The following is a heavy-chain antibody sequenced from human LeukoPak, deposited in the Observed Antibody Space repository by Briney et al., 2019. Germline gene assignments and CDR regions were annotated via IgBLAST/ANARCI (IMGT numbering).Heavy chain of an antibody. V-gene: IGHV3-7*05. D-gene: IGHD4-23*01. CDR2: IKQDGSEK. CDR3: ARGNYGGFDS. Sequence: GGSLRLSCAASGFTFNKYAMSWVRQAPGKGLEWVANIKQDGSEKYYVDSVKGRFTISRDNAKNSLYLRMSSLRAEDTAVYYCARGNYGGFDSWGQGTLVTVSS. J-gene: IGHJ5*01. CDR1: GFTFNKYA.